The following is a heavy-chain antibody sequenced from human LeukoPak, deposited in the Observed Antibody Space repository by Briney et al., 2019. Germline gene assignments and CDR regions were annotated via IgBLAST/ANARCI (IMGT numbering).Heavy chain of an antibody. CDR1: GSTFSSYA. V-gene: IGHV3-23*01. CDR3: AKGYYDYVWGSYYLDY. Sequence: GGSLRLSCAASGSTFSSYAMSWVRQAPGKGLEWVSAISGSGGSTYYADSVKGRFTISRDNSRDTLYLQMNSQRAEDTAVYYCAKGYYDYVWGSYYLDYWGQGTLVTVSS. CDR2: ISGSGGST. J-gene: IGHJ4*02. D-gene: IGHD3-16*01.